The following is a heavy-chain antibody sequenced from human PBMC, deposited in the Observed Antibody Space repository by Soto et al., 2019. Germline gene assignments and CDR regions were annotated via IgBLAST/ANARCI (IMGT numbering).Heavy chain of an antibody. D-gene: IGHD1-26*01. CDR1: GGSISSGVYY. J-gene: IGHJ4*02. CDR3: ARVPFGSNGVTYFDY. CDR2: IYYSGST. Sequence: SETLSLTCTVSGGSISSGVYYWSWIRRHPGKGLEWIGYIYYSGSTYYNPSLKSRVTISVDTSKNQFSLKLTSVTAADTAVYYCARVPFGSNGVTYFDYWGQGTLVTVSS. V-gene: IGHV4-31*03.